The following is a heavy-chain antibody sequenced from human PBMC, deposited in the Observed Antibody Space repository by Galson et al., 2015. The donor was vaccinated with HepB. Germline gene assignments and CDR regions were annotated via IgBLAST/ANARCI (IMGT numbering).Heavy chain of an antibody. D-gene: IGHD1-7*01. V-gene: IGHV3-7*03. J-gene: IGHJ6*03. CDR1: GFTFSSYW. Sequence: SLRLSCAASGFTFSSYWMSWVRQAPGKGLGWVANIKQDGSEKYYVDSVKGRITISRDNAKNSLYLQMNSLRAEDTAVYYCARDAYGELYYYYYMDVWGKGTTVTVSS. CDR3: ARDAYGELYYYYYMDV. CDR2: IKQDGSEK.